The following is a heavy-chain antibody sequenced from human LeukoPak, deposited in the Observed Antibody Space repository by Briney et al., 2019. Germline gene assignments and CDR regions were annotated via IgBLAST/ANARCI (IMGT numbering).Heavy chain of an antibody. CDR2: IYYSGST. D-gene: IGHD5-12*01. Sequence: SQTLSLTCTVSGGSISSGDYYWSWIRQPPGKGLEWIGYIYYSGSTYYNPSLKSRVTISVDTSKNQFSLKLSSVTAADTAAYYCARHIVATTFFDYWGQGTLVTVSS. CDR3: ARHIVATTFFDY. V-gene: IGHV4-30-4*01. CDR1: GGSISSGDYY. J-gene: IGHJ4*02.